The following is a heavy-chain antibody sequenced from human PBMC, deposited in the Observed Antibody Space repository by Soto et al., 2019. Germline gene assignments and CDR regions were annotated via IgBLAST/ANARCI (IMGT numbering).Heavy chain of an antibody. CDR2: INPDSGGT. J-gene: IGHJ2*01. CDR3: AIRTGQLAIISEFEGDWFFEI. D-gene: IGHD2-2*01. CDR1: GYTFTDYY. V-gene: IGHV1-2*02. Sequence: QEQLVQSGAEVKKPGASLKVSCKASGYTFTDYYIHWVRQAPGQGLEWVGWINPDSGGTNLAQRFQGRVTMTSDTSINTAYMELSSLRSDDTAVYYCAIRTGQLAIISEFEGDWFFEIWGRGTLVTVSS.